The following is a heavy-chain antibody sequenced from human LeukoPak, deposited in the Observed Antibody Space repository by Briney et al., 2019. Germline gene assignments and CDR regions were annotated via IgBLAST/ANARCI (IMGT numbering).Heavy chain of an antibody. CDR2: IYIGDST. D-gene: IGHD3-22*01. J-gene: IGHJ4*02. Sequence: GGSLRLSCAASGFSVSSNYMSWVRQAPGKGLEWVSVIYIGDSTYYADSVKGRFAISRDNSKNTLYLQMNSLRAEDTAVYYCARDGPYDTSGYSFDYWGQGTLVTVSS. V-gene: IGHV3-53*01. CDR3: ARDGPYDTSGYSFDY. CDR1: GFSVSSNY.